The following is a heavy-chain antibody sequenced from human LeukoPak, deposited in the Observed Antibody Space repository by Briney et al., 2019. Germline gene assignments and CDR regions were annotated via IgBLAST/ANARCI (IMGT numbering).Heavy chain of an antibody. Sequence: GGSLRLSCAASGFTFSSYSMSWVRQAPGKGLEWVSVIYSGGSTYYADSVKGRFTISRDNSKNTLYLQMNSLRAEDTAVYYCARGYSPMMASEWGQGTLVTVSS. J-gene: IGHJ4*02. CDR3: ARGYSPMMASE. D-gene: IGHD2-15*01. CDR1: GFTFSSYS. CDR2: IYSGGST. V-gene: IGHV3-66*01.